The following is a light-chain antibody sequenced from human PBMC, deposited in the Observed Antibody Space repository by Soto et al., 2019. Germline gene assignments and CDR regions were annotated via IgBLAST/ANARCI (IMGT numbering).Light chain of an antibody. J-gene: IGLJ2*01. CDR2: LNRDGSH. CDR3: QTWGTGIVI. V-gene: IGLV4-69*01. Sequence: QSVLTQSPSASASLGASVKLTCTLSSGHSNYAIAWHQQQPEKGPRYLMKLNRDGSHSKGDGIPNRFSGSSSGAERYLTIASLQSEDDADYYWQTWGTGIVIFGGGTKLTVL. CDR1: SGHSNYA.